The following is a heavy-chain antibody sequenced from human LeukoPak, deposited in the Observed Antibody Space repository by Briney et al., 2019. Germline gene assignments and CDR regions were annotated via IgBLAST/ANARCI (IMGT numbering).Heavy chain of an antibody. Sequence: GASVKVSCKASGYTLTGYHMHWVRQAPGQGLEWMGWIHPDSGGTNYAQKFQGRVTMTRDTSISTAYMELSSLRSDDTAVYYCARVLIMHKANDAFDIWGQGTMVTVSS. CDR1: GYTLTGYH. CDR2: IHPDSGGT. D-gene: IGHD3-10*01. V-gene: IGHV1-2*02. CDR3: ARVLIMHKANDAFDI. J-gene: IGHJ3*02.